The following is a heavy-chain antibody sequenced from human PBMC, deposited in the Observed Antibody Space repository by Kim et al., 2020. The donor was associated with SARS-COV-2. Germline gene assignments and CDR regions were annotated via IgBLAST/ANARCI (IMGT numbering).Heavy chain of an antibody. CDR3: AREEKYCSGGSCPGAFDY. V-gene: IGHV3-48*03. Sequence: VRGRFTISRDNAENSLYLQMNSLRAEDTAVYYCAREEKYCSGGSCPGAFDYWGQGTLVTVSS. J-gene: IGHJ4*02. D-gene: IGHD2-15*01.